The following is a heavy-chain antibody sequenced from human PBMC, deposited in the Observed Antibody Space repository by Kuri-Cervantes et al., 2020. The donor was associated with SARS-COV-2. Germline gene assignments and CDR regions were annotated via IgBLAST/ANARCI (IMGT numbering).Heavy chain of an antibody. D-gene: IGHD6-13*01. Sequence: SETLSLTCTVSGGSISSSSYYLGWIRQPPGKGLEWIGSIYYSGSTNYNPSLKSRVTISVDTSKNQFSLKLSSVTAADTPVYYCANQDSSWTNYFYYYGMDVWGQGTTVTVSS. J-gene: IGHJ6*02. CDR2: IYYSGST. CDR3: ANQDSSWTNYFYYYGMDV. CDR1: GGSISSSSYY. V-gene: IGHV4-39*07.